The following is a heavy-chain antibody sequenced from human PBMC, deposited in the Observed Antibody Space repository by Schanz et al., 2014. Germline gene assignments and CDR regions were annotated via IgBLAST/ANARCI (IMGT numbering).Heavy chain of an antibody. J-gene: IGHJ4*02. CDR3: VPMSIAAH. CDR2: ISSTSSYI. Sequence: EVQLVEFGGGLVKPGGSLRLSCAASGFTFSNYSMNWVRQAPGKGLEWVSSISSTSSYIFYADSVKGRFTISRDNAKNSLYLQMNSLRAEDTAVYYCVPMSIAAHWGQGTLVTVSS. D-gene: IGHD6-6*01. CDR1: GFTFSNYS. V-gene: IGHV3-21*01.